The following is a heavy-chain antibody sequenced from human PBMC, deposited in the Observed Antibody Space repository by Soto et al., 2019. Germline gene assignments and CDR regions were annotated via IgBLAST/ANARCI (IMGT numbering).Heavy chain of an antibody. V-gene: IGHV1-18*01. CDR2: ISAYNGNT. CDR1: GYTFTNYA. CDR3: ARDLAAAGPFDC. J-gene: IGHJ4*02. D-gene: IGHD6-13*01. Sequence: QVQLVQSGAEVKKPGASVKVSCKASGYTFTNYAFSWVRQAPGQGLEWMGWISAYNGNTNYPQKLQCRVTMTTDTSTSTAYMELRSLRSDDTAVYYCARDLAAAGPFDCWGQGTRVTVSS.